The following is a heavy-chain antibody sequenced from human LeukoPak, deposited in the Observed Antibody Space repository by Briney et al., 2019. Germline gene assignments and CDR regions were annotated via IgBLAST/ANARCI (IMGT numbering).Heavy chain of an antibody. CDR1: GFTFSSYA. D-gene: IGHD1-26*01. CDR2: ISSNGGST. Sequence: GGSLRLSCSASGFTFSSYAMHWVRQAPGKGLEYVSAISSNGGSTYYADSVKGRFTISRDNSKNTLYLQMSSLRAEDTAVYYCVKDSNRGVGALRWYYFDYWGQGTLVTVSS. CDR3: VKDSNRGVGALRWYYFDY. J-gene: IGHJ4*02. V-gene: IGHV3-64D*06.